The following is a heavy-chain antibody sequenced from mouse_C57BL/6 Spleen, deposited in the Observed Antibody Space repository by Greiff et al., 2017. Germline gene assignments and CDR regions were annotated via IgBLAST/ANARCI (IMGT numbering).Heavy chain of an antibody. CDR3: ARNEEEYYCGSSVFGY. CDR1: GYTFTEYT. D-gene: IGHD1-1*01. V-gene: IGHV1-62-2*01. CDR2: FYPGGGST. J-gene: IGHJ2*01. Sequence: VQLVQSGAELVKPGASVKMSCTASGYTFTEYTIHWVKPRSGQGLEWIGWFYPGGGSTKYNEKFKDKATLTADKTSSTVYMELSKMTSEDSAVYFCARNEEEYYCGSSVFGYWGQGTTLTVSS.